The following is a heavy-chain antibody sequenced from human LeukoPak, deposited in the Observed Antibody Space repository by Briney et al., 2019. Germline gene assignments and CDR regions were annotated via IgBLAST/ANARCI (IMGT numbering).Heavy chain of an antibody. D-gene: IGHD3-22*01. CDR1: GFTFSSYE. CDR2: ISSSGGTS. J-gene: IGHJ4*02. CDR3: ARETDSSDYAFDY. V-gene: IGHV3-48*03. Sequence: GGSLRLSCAASGFTFSSYEMHWVRQAPGKGLEWVSYISSSGGTSYYTDSVKGRFTISRDNAKNSLFLQMNSLRAEDTVVYYCARETDSSDYAFDYWGQGTLVTVSS.